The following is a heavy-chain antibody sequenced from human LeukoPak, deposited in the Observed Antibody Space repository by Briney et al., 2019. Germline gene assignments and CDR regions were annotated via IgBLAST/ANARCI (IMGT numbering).Heavy chain of an antibody. CDR2: IAEDGSNE. V-gene: IGHV3-30*18. CDR3: AKDRETTSSGTFDY. J-gene: IGHJ4*02. CDR1: GFTFSSYG. D-gene: IGHD1-1*01. Sequence: GGSLRLSCAASGFTFSSYGMHCVRQAPGKGLEWVAFIAEDGSNEKYTDSVKGRFTVSRDNSNNTLYLRMNSLRAEDTGVYYCAKDRETTSSGTFDYWGQGTLVTVPS.